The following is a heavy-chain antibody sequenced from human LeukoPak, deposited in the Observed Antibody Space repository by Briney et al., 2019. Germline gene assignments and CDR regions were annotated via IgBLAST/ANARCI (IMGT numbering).Heavy chain of an antibody. CDR2: ISRDGEII. CDR1: GFTFYDFT. Sequence: PGGSLRLSCAASGFTFYDFTLNWVRQAPGRGPEWLSYISRDGEIISYADSVKGRFTITRDNAKNSLFLHMSSLRAEDTAVYFCATAPAAADSSWGQGTLVAVSS. CDR3: ATAPAAADSS. V-gene: IGHV3-48*04. J-gene: IGHJ5*02. D-gene: IGHD6-13*01.